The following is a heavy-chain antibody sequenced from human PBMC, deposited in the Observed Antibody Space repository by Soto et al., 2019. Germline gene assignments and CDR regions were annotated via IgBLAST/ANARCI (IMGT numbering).Heavy chain of an antibody. D-gene: IGHD3-3*01. Sequence: QVQLVQSGAEVKKPGSSVKVSCKASGGTFSSYAISWVRQAPGQGLEWMGGIIPIFGTANYAQKFQGRVTITADESTSTDYMELSSLRSEDTAVYYCARGAADYDFWSGYYIPFDYWGQGTLVTVSS. CDR1: GGTFSSYA. J-gene: IGHJ4*02. CDR2: IIPIFGTA. V-gene: IGHV1-69*01. CDR3: ARGAADYDFWSGYYIPFDY.